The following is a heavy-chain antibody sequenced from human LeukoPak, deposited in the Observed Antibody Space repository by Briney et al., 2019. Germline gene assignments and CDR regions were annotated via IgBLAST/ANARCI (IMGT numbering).Heavy chain of an antibody. Sequence: SEILSLTCAVYGGSFSGYYWSWIRQPPGKGREWIGEINHSGSTNYNPSLKSRVTISVDTSKNQFSLKLSSATAADTAVYYCARCSSTSCYGRFDPWGQGTLVTVSS. D-gene: IGHD2-2*01. CDR1: GGSFSGYY. V-gene: IGHV4-34*01. CDR3: ARCSSTSCYGRFDP. CDR2: INHSGST. J-gene: IGHJ5*02.